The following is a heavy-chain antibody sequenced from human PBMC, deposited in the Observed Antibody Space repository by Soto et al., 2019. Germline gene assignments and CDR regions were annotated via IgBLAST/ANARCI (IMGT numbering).Heavy chain of an antibody. V-gene: IGHV3-33*01. Sequence: QVQVVESGGGGVQPGRSLRLSCAASGFTFSSFGMHWVRQAPGKGLGWVSLIWYDGSKKSYGDSVKGRFTISRDNSRNTVYLQMNSLRADDTAVYYCARDASYYSLWSGYYPSRNGMDVWGQGTTVTVSS. CDR2: IWYDGSKK. CDR3: ARDASYYSLWSGYYPSRNGMDV. D-gene: IGHD3-3*01. CDR1: GFTFSSFG. J-gene: IGHJ6*02.